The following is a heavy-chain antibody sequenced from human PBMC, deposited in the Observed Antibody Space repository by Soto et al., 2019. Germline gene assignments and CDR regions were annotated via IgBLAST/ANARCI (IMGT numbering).Heavy chain of an antibody. Sequence: GASVKVSCKASGYTFTSYAMPWVRQAPGQRLEWMGWINAGNGNTKYSQKFQGRVTITRDTSASTAYMELSSLRSEDTAVYYCARSIVVVTALDYWGQGTLVTSPQ. J-gene: IGHJ4*02. CDR3: ARSIVVVTALDY. CDR2: INAGNGNT. D-gene: IGHD2-21*02. V-gene: IGHV1-3*01. CDR1: GYTFTSYA.